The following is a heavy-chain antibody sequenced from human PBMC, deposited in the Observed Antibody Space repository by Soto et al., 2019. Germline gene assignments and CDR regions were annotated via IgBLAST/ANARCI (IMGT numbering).Heavy chain of an antibody. Sequence: SVKVSCKASGGTFSSYTISWVRQAPGQGLEWMGRIIPILGIANYAQKFQGRVTITADKSTSTAYMELSSLRSEDTAVYYCASPLGDCTNGVCLGNAFDIWGQGTMVTVSS. D-gene: IGHD2-8*01. J-gene: IGHJ3*02. V-gene: IGHV1-69*02. CDR3: ASPLGDCTNGVCLGNAFDI. CDR2: IIPILGIA. CDR1: GGTFSSYT.